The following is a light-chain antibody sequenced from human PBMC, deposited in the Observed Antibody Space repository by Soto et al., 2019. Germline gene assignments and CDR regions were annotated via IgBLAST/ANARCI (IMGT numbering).Light chain of an antibody. CDR3: QTWGTGWV. J-gene: IGLJ3*02. Sequence: QSVLTQSPSASASLGASVKLTCTLSSGHSSYAIAWHQQQPEKGPRYLMKLNSDGSHSKGDGIPDRFSGSSSGAERSLTISSLQSEDEADYYCQTWGTGWVFGGGTKLTVL. V-gene: IGLV4-69*01. CDR1: SGHSSYA. CDR2: LNSDGSH.